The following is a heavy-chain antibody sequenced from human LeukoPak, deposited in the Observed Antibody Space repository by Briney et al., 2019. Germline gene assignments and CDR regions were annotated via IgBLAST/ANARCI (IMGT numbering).Heavy chain of an antibody. Sequence: PGGSLRLSCAASGFTFSSYGMHWVRQAPGKGLEWVAVISYDGSNKYYADSVKGRFTISRDNSKNTLHLQMNSLRAEDTAVYYCAKEKRAVTTYYYYMDVWGKGTTVTVSS. CDR2: ISYDGSNK. D-gene: IGHD4-17*01. CDR1: GFTFSSYG. CDR3: AKEKRAVTTYYYYMDV. J-gene: IGHJ6*03. V-gene: IGHV3-30*18.